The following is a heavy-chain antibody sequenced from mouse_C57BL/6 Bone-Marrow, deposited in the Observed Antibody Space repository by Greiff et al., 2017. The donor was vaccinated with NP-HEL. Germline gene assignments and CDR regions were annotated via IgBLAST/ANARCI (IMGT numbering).Heavy chain of an antibody. CDR2: INPYNGGT. Sequence: DVKLQESGPVLVKPGASVKMSCKASGYTFTDYYMNWVKQSHGKSLEWIGVINPYNGGTSYNQKFKGKATLTVDKSSSTAYMELNSLTSEDSAVYYCARRRERGWYFDVWGTGTTVTVSS. CDR3: ARRRERGWYFDV. CDR1: GYTFTDYY. V-gene: IGHV1-19*01. J-gene: IGHJ1*03.